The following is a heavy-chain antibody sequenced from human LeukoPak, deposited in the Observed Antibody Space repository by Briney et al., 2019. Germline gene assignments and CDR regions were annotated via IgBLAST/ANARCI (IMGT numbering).Heavy chain of an antibody. D-gene: IGHD2-15*01. CDR3: ATVAGDCSGGRCYLLRFDY. Sequence: GGSLRLSCTASHFTFTTYWMSWVRQAPGKGLEWVANIKLDGSEKDYVDSVKGRFTISRDNAKNSLYLQMNSLRGDDTAVYYCATVAGDCSGGRCYLLRFDYWGQGTLVTVSS. CDR1: HFTFTTYW. J-gene: IGHJ4*02. CDR2: IKLDGSEK. V-gene: IGHV3-7*01.